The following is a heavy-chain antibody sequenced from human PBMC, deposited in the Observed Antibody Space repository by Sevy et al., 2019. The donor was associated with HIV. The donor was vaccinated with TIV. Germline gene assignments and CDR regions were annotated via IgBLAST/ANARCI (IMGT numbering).Heavy chain of an antibody. Sequence: ASVKVSCKVSGYTFNTYRIHWVRQAPGQGLEWMGWISPHNGDTNYTQRLQGRVTMLTDTSSSTASMVLKSLRSDDTAVYYCARAYCSGGRCYSLAAWGQGTLVTVSS. D-gene: IGHD2-15*01. CDR3: ARAYCSGGRCYSLAA. CDR2: ISPHNGDT. V-gene: IGHV1-18*01. CDR1: GYTFNTYR. J-gene: IGHJ5*02.